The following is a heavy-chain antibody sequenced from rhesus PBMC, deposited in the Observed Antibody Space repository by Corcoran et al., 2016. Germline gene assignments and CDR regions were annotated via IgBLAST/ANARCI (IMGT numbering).Heavy chain of an antibody. CDR2: ISGSGGST. CDR3: ASLPGYSSGWYDY. Sequence: QLQLQESGPGLVKPSETLSLTCAVSGGSISSNYWSWIRQPPGKGLEWIGRISGSGGSTDYNPSPMRRVTISADKSKNQFSLKLSSVTAADTAVYYCASLPGYSSGWYDYWGQGVLVTVSS. J-gene: IGHJ4*01. V-gene: IGHV4-173*01. CDR1: GGSISSNY. D-gene: IGHD6-31*01.